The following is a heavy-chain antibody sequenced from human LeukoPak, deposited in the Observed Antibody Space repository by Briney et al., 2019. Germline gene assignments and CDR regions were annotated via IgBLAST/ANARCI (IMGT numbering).Heavy chain of an antibody. J-gene: IGHJ3*02. V-gene: IGHV3-21*01. D-gene: IGHD6-19*01. CDR2: ISSGSSFI. CDR1: GFTFSTYS. Sequence: PGGSLRLSCAASGFTFSTYSMNWVRQAPGKGLEWVSSISSGSSFIYYADSVKGRFTISRDNSKNTLYLQMNSLRAEDTAVYYCAKEDSSGWYLGYAFDIWGQGTMVTVSS. CDR3: AKEDSSGWYLGYAFDI.